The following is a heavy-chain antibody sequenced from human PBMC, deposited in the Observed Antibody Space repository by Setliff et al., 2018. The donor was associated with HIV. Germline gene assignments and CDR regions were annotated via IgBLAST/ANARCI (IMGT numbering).Heavy chain of an antibody. CDR3: AKTTPSSIRSPYYYYMDV. V-gene: IGHV3-48*01. Sequence: GGSLRLSCAASEFIFSSYRMSWVRQAPGKGLEWIAYIDRGGGGFYYADSVKGRFTISRDNAKSSLFLQMNSLRAEDTAVYYCAKTTPSSIRSPYYYYMDVWGKGTTVTVSS. CDR2: IDRGGGGF. CDR1: EFIFSSYR. J-gene: IGHJ6*03. D-gene: IGHD6-13*01.